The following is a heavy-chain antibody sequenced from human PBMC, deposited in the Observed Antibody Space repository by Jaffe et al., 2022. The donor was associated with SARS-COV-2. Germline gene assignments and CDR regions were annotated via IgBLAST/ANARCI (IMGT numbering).Heavy chain of an antibody. CDR1: GGSFSGYY. D-gene: IGHD6-6*01. CDR3: ARVGAARQRDYYYYYYGMDV. J-gene: IGHJ6*02. CDR2: INHSGST. V-gene: IGHV4-34*01. Sequence: QVQLQQWGAGLLKPSETLSLTCAVYGGSFSGYYWSWIRQPPGKGLEWIGEINHSGSTNYNPSLKSRVTISVDTSKNQFSLKLSSVTAADTAVYYCARVGAARQRDYYYYYYGMDVWGQGTTVTVSS.